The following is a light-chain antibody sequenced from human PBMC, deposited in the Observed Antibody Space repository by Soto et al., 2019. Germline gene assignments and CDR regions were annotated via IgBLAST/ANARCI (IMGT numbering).Light chain of an antibody. V-gene: IGKV3-15*01. J-gene: IGKJ2*01. Sequence: EIVMTQSPATLSVSPGERATLSCRASQSVSSNLAWYQQKPGQAPRLLIYGASARATGIPARFSGSGSGTEFTLTISSLQSADFALYYCQQYNNWPPGTFGRGTKLEIK. CDR2: GAS. CDR3: QQYNNWPPGT. CDR1: QSVSSN.